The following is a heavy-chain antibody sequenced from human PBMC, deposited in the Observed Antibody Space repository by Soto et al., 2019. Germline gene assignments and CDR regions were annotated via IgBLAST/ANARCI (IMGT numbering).Heavy chain of an antibody. D-gene: IGHD3-3*01. CDR3: ARTWSGYSSFDY. J-gene: IGHJ4*02. CDR1: GGSISSNY. Sequence: PSETLSLTCTVSGGSISSNYWSWIRQPPGKGLEWIGYIYYSGSTNYNPSLKSRVTISVDTSKNQFSLKLSSVTAADTAVYYCARTWSGYSSFDYWGQGTLVTVSS. CDR2: IYYSGST. V-gene: IGHV4-59*01.